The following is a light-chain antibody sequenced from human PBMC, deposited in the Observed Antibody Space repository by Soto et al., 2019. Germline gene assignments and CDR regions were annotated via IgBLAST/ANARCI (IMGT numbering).Light chain of an antibody. Sequence: QSVLTQPASVSGSPGQSITISCTGTSSDVGVYNYVSWYQQHPGKAPKLLLYEVSNRPSGVSNRFSGSKSGNTASLTISGLQTEDEANCYCSSSTSSSTYVFGTGTKVTVL. CDR2: EVS. V-gene: IGLV2-14*01. CDR1: SSDVGVYNY. J-gene: IGLJ1*01. CDR3: SSSTSSSTYV.